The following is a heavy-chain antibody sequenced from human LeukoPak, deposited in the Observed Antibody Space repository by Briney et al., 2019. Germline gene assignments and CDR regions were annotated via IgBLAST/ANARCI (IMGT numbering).Heavy chain of an antibody. D-gene: IGHD2-21*02. J-gene: IGHJ4*02. CDR1: GFTFSSYA. CDR3: TSRVVTAPIDY. Sequence: GGSLRLSCAASGFTFSSYAMHWVRQAPGKGLEWVAVISYDGSNKYYADSVKGRFTISRDNSKNTAYLQMNSLKTEDTAVYYCTSRVVTAPIDYWGQGTLVTVSS. V-gene: IGHV3-30*04. CDR2: ISYDGSNK.